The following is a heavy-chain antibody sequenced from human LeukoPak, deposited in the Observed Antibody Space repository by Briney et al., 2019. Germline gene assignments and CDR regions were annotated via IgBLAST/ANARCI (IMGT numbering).Heavy chain of an antibody. J-gene: IGHJ6*03. Sequence: PSETLSLTCTVSGGSINSYYWSWIRQPPGKGLEWIGYIYDSGSTNYNPSLKSRVTISVDTSKNQFSLKLSSVTAADTAVYYCARTYYGSGSLYYYYYMDVWGKGTTVTVSS. D-gene: IGHD3-10*01. CDR3: ARTYYGSGSLYYYYYMDV. V-gene: IGHV4-59*01. CDR2: IYDSGST. CDR1: GGSINSYY.